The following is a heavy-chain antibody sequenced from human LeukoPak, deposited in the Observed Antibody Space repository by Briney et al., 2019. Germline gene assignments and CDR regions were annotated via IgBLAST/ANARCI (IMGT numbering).Heavy chain of an antibody. J-gene: IGHJ4*02. CDR2: ISAYNGNT. Sequence: APVKVSYKTSGYTFTSYDISWVRQAPGQGLEWMGWISAYNGNTDYAQKLQGRVTMTTDTSTSTAYMELRSLRSDDTAVYYCAKDMWRVRGVSDYWGQGTLVTVSS. V-gene: IGHV1-18*01. CDR1: GYTFTSYD. D-gene: IGHD3-10*01. CDR3: AKDMWRVRGVSDY.